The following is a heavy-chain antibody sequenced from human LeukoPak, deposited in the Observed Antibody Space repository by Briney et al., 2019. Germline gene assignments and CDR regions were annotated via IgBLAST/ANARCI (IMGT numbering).Heavy chain of an antibody. Sequence: GTSVKVSCKASGYTFTSYYMHWVRQAPGQGLEWMGIINPSGSSTSYAQKFQGRVTMTRDTSTSTAYMELRSLRSDDTAVYYCARGQVGAAYSFWGQGTLVTVSS. V-gene: IGHV1-46*01. CDR1: GYTFTSYY. CDR2: INPSGSST. CDR3: ARGQVGAAYSF. J-gene: IGHJ4*02. D-gene: IGHD1-26*01.